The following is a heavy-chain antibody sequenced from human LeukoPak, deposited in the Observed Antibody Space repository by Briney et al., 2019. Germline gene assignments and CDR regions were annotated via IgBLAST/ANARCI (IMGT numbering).Heavy chain of an antibody. V-gene: IGHV1-2*02. D-gene: IGHD6-19*01. Sequence: GASVKVSGKASGYTFTSYGISWVRQAPGQGLEWMGWINPNSGGTNYAQKFQGRVTMTRDKSISTPYMELSRLTSDDTAVYYCARHDSSAWYVDYWAQGTLVTVSS. CDR2: INPNSGGT. J-gene: IGHJ4*02. CDR3: ARHDSSAWYVDY. CDR1: GYTFTSYG.